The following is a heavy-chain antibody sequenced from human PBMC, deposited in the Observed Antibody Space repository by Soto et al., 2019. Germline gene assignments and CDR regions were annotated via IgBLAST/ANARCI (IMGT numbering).Heavy chain of an antibody. J-gene: IGHJ2*01. Sequence: QITLKESGPTLVKPTQTLTLTCTFSGFSLSTSGVGVGWIRQPPGKALEWLALIYWDDDKRYSPSLKSRLTITKDTSKHQVVLTMTNMDPVDTATYYCAHGHNYYDSSGYPRTYWYFDLWGRGTLVTVSS. CDR2: IYWDDDK. V-gene: IGHV2-5*02. D-gene: IGHD3-22*01. CDR1: GFSLSTSGVG. CDR3: AHGHNYYDSSGYPRTYWYFDL.